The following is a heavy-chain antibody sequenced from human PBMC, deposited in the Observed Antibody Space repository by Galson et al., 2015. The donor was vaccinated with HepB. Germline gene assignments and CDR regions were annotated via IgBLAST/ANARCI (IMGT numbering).Heavy chain of an antibody. V-gene: IGHV1-3*01. Sequence: SVKVSCKASGYTFTNYAIHWLRLAPGQRLEWMGWINAGNGNTKYSQQFQDRVTITRDTSASTVYMELTSLRSEDTAVYYCAKEASLVRTLRSYFFDYWGQGTPVTVSS. CDR3: AKEASLVRTLRSYFFDY. J-gene: IGHJ4*02. CDR1: GYTFTNYA. CDR2: INAGNGNT. D-gene: IGHD3-10*01.